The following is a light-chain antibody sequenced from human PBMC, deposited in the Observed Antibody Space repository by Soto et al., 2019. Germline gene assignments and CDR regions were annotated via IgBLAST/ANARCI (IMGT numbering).Light chain of an antibody. V-gene: IGKV3D-15*01. J-gene: IGKJ5*01. CDR2: GAS. Sequence: MLMTQSPATLSVSPGERVTLSCRTSHSVNIHVAWYQQKPGQAPRLLLYGASTRATGIPARFSGSGFGTEFTLTISSLQSDDFAVYVFLQDKSWPIFGQGTRLEIK. CDR3: LQDKSWPI. CDR1: HSVNIH.